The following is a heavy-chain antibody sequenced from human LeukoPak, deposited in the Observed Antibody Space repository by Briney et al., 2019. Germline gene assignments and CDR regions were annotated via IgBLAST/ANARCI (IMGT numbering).Heavy chain of an antibody. CDR2: ISDSDADT. CDR1: GFSFRSFT. J-gene: IGHJ3*01. D-gene: IGHD3-10*01. Sequence: GGSLRLSCAASGFSFRSFTMHWVRQAAGKGLEWVSVISDSDADTHYADSVKGRFTISRDNSKNTVYLQMSSLRVEDTALYYCAKDFVRGTLTGAFDVWGRGAMVTVST. V-gene: IGHV3-23*01. CDR3: AKDFVRGTLTGAFDV.